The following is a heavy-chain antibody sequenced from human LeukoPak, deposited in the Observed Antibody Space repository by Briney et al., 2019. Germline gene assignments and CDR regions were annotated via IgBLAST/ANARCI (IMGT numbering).Heavy chain of an antibody. CDR1: GFTFSSYD. J-gene: IGHJ6*02. V-gene: IGHV3-13*01. D-gene: IGHD4-11*01. CDR3: ARGRTTVTTLRYYYYYGMDV. CDR2: ICTAGDT. Sequence: GGSLRLSCAASGFTFSSYDMHWVRHATGKGLEWVSAICTAGDTYYPGSVKGRFTISRENAKNSLYLQMNSLRAGDTAVYYCARGRTTVTTLRYYYYYGMDVWGQGTTVTVSS.